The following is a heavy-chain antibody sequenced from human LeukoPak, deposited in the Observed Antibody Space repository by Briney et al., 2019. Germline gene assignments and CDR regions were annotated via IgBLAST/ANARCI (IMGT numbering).Heavy chain of an antibody. Sequence: GGTLRLSCAASGFTFSSYGMSWVRQAPGKGLEWVSAISGSGGSTYYADSVKGRFTTSRDNAKNSLYLQMNSLRAEDTAVYYCAKDRATIFGVVNQIGGFDYWGQGTLVTVSS. CDR1: GFTFSSYG. J-gene: IGHJ4*02. D-gene: IGHD3-3*01. V-gene: IGHV3-23*01. CDR3: AKDRATIFGVVNQIGGFDY. CDR2: ISGSGGST.